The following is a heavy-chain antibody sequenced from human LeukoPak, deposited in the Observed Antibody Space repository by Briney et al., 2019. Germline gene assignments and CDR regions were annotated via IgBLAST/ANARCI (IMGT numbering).Heavy chain of an antibody. CDR1: GFTVSSNY. CDR3: AKVRVEMATIYYFDY. V-gene: IGHV3-23*01. J-gene: IGHJ4*02. D-gene: IGHD5-24*01. Sequence: GGSLRLSCAASGFTVSSNYMSWVRQAPGKGLEWVSAISGSGGSTYHADSVKGRFTISRDNSKNTLYLQMNSLRAEDTAVYYCAKVRVEMATIYYFDYWGQGTLVTVSS. CDR2: ISGSGGST.